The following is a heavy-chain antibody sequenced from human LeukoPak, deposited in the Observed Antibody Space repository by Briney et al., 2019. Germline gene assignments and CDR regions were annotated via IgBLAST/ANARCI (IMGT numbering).Heavy chain of an antibody. CDR1: GFTFSSYS. CDR2: ISSDSTYI. D-gene: IGHD5/OR15-5a*01. CDR3: ARFETVSAKPFEY. J-gene: IGHJ4*02. Sequence: GGSLRLSCAASGFTFSSYSMNWVRQAPGKELEWVSSISSDSTYIFYADSVKGRFTISRDNAKNSLYLQMNSLRAEDTAVYYCARFETVSAKPFEYWGQGTLVTVSS. V-gene: IGHV3-21*01.